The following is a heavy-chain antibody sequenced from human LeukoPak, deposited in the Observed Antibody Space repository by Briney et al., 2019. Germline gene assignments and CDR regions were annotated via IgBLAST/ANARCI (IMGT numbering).Heavy chain of an antibody. Sequence: PSETLSLTCAVYGGSFSGYYWSWIRQPPGKGLEWTGEINHSGSTNYNPSLKSRVTISVDTSKNQFSLKLSSVTAADTAVYYCARYGHYYYYGMDVWGKGTTVTVSS. D-gene: IGHD4-17*01. CDR1: GGSFSGYY. V-gene: IGHV4-34*01. J-gene: IGHJ6*04. CDR2: INHSGST. CDR3: ARYGHYYYYGMDV.